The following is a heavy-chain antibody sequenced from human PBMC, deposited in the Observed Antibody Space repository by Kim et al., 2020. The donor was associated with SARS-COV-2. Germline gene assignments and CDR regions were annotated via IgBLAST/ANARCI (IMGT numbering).Heavy chain of an antibody. D-gene: IGHD4-17*01. CDR1: GFTFSSYW. CDR3: AREGHDYGSYYFDY. V-gene: IGHV3-7*03. J-gene: IGHJ4*02. CDR2: IKQDGSEK. Sequence: GGSLRLSCAASGFTFSSYWMRWVRQAPGKGLEWVANIKQDGSEKYYVDSVKGRFTISRDNAKNSLYLQMNSLRAEDTAVYYCAREGHDYGSYYFDYWRQGTLVTVSS.